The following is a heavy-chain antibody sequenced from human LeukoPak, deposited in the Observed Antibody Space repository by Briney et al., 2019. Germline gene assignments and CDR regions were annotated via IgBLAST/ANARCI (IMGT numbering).Heavy chain of an antibody. V-gene: IGHV4-59*01. CDR2: VYYSGST. J-gene: IGHJ6*02. D-gene: IGHD3-22*01. CDR3: AREVGNYYDSSGYYYYYGMDV. Sequence: PSETLSLTCTVSGGSISNYYWSWIRQPPGKGLEWIGYVYYSGSTNYNPSLKSRVTISVDTSKNQFSLKLSSVTAADTAVYYCAREVGNYYDSSGYYYYYGMDVWGQGTTVTVSS. CDR1: GGSISNYY.